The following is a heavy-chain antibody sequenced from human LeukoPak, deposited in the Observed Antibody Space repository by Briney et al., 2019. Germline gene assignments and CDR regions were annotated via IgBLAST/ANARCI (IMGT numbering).Heavy chain of an antibody. V-gene: IGHV3-30*02. CDR2: IRYDGSNK. CDR1: GFTFSSYG. D-gene: IGHD3-10*01. Sequence: GGSLRLSCAASGFTFSSYGMHWVRQAPGKGLEWVAFIRYDGSNKYYADSVKGRFTISRDNSKNTPYLQMNSLRAEDTAVYYCTRDLDGSGNYHWFDPWGQGTLVTVSS. CDR3: TRDLDGSGNYHWFDP. J-gene: IGHJ5*02.